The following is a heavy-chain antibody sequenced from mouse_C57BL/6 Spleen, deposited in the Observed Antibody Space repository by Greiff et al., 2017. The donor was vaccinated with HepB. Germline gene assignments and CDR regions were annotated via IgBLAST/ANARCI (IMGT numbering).Heavy chain of an antibody. V-gene: IGHV1-15*01. CDR2: IDPETGGT. Sequence: VKLQESGAELVRPGASVTLSCKASGYTFTDYEMHWVKQTPVHGLEWIGAIDPETGGTAYNQKFKGKAILTADKSSSTAYMELRSLTSEDSAVYYCTRKSSVYYGKEGAMDYWGQGTSVTVSS. CDR3: TRKSSVYYGKEGAMDY. CDR1: GYTFTDYE. D-gene: IGHD2-1*01. J-gene: IGHJ4*01.